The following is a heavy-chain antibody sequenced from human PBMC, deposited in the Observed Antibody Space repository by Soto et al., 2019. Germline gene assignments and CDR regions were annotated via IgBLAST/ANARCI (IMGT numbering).Heavy chain of an antibody. J-gene: IGHJ4*02. CDR2: ISGSGGST. CDR3: AKVRPLLRYFDWLSIFDY. Sequence: EVQLLESGGGLVQPGGSLRLSCAASGFTFSSYAMSWVRQAPGKGLEWVSAISGSGGSTYYADSVKGRFTISRDNSKNTLYLQMNSLGAEDTAVYYCAKVRPLLRYFDWLSIFDYWGQGTLVTVSS. D-gene: IGHD3-9*01. CDR1: GFTFSSYA. V-gene: IGHV3-23*01.